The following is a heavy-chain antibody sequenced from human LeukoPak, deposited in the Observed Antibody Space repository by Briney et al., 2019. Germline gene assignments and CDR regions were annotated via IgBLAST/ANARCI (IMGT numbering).Heavy chain of an antibody. CDR3: ARDSVVLDYGDYWPGAFDI. J-gene: IGHJ3*02. CDR1: GFTFSSYS. V-gene: IGHV3-21*01. Sequence: GGSLRLSCAASGFTFSSYSMNWVRQAPGKGLEWVSSISSSSSYIYYADSVKGRFTISRDNAKNSLYLQMNSLRAEDTAVYYCARDSVVLDYGDYWPGAFDIWGQGTMVTVSS. CDR2: ISSSSSYI. D-gene: IGHD4-17*01.